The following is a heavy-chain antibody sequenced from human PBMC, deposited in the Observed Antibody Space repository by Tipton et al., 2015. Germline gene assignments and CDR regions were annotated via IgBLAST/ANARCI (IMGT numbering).Heavy chain of an antibody. D-gene: IGHD4-23*01. CDR2: IFYTGTT. V-gene: IGHV4-59*01. Sequence: TLSLTCTVSGGSISRYYWSWIRHSPGKGLEWIGYIFYTGTTNYNPSLRSRVSILVDTSKKQFSLKLSSVTATDTAVYYCARARGRHGGLFDSWGQGTLVTVSS. CDR3: ARARGRHGGLFDS. J-gene: IGHJ4*02. CDR1: GGSISRYY.